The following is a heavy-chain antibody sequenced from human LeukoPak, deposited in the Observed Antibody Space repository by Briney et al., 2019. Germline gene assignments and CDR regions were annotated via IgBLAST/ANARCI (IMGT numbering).Heavy chain of an antibody. V-gene: IGHV4-59*01. J-gene: IGHJ6*03. CDR1: GGSISSYY. Sequence: SETLSLTCTVSGGSISSYYWSWIRQPPGKGLEWIGYIYYSGSTNHNPSLKSRVTISVDTSKNQFSLKLSSVTAADTAVYYCAGRKYYYYYMDVWGKGTTVTISS. D-gene: IGHD1-26*01. CDR2: IYYSGST. CDR3: AGRKYYYYYMDV.